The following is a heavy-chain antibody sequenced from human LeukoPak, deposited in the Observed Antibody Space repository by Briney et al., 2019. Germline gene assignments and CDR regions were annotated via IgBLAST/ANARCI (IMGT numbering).Heavy chain of an antibody. V-gene: IGHV4-61*01. CDR3: ARVARVNCSGGSCYLFNWFDP. J-gene: IGHJ5*02. Sequence: SETLSLTCTVSGDSVSSGSYYRSWIRQPPGKGLEWIGYIYYSGSTNYNPSLKSRVTISVDTSKNQFSLKLSSVTAADTAVYYCARVARVNCSGGSCYLFNWFDPWGQGTLVTVSS. CDR1: GDSVSSGSYY. D-gene: IGHD2-15*01. CDR2: IYYSGST.